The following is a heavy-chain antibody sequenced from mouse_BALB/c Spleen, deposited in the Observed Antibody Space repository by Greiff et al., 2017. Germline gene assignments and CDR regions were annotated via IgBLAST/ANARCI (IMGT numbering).Heavy chain of an antibody. CDR3: ARGGPYGNYIFAY. D-gene: IGHD2-1*01. J-gene: IGHJ3*01. V-gene: IGHV2-9*02. CDR2: IWAGGST. CDR1: GFSLTSYG. Sequence: QVQLKESGPGLVAPSQSLSITCTVSGFSLTSYGVHWVRQPPGKGLEWLGVIWAGGSTNYNSALMSRLSISKDNSKSQVFLKMNSLQTDDTAMYYCARGGPYGNYIFAYWGQGTLVTVSA.